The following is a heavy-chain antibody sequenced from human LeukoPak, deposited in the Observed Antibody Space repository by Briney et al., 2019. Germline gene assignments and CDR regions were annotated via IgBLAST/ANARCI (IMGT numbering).Heavy chain of an antibody. Sequence: GGSLRLSCAASGFTFDEYGMSWVRQAPGKGLEWVSRINSDGSSTSYADSVKGRFTISRDNAKNTLYLQMNSLRAEDTAVYYCASLEGYSSGWYEAMIDYWGQGTLVSVSS. CDR1: GFTFDEYG. CDR3: ASLEGYSSGWYEAMIDY. D-gene: IGHD6-19*01. V-gene: IGHV3-74*01. CDR2: INSDGSST. J-gene: IGHJ4*02.